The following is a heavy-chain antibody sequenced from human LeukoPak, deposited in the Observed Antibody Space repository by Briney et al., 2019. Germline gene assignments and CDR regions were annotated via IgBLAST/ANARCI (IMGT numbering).Heavy chain of an antibody. CDR1: GFTFSSYW. CDR3: TRGSYGDYEY. J-gene: IGHJ4*02. Sequence: GGSLRLSCAASGFTFSSYWMSWVRQAPGKGLEWVANIKQDGSEKYSVDSVKGRFTISRDNAQNSLYLQMNSLRAEDTAVYYCTRGSYGDYEYWGQGTLVTVSS. V-gene: IGHV3-7*01. CDR2: IKQDGSEK. D-gene: IGHD4-17*01.